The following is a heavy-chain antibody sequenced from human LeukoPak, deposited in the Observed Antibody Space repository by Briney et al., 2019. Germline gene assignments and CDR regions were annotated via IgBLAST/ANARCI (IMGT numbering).Heavy chain of an antibody. V-gene: IGHV4-34*01. D-gene: IGHD3-22*01. Sequence: PSETLSLTCAVYGGSFSGYYWSWIRQPPGKGLEWIGEINHSGSTNYNPSLKSRVTISVDTSKNQFSLKLSSVTAADTAVYYCARVGPSLITMIVPWGGDWFDPWGQGTLVTVSS. CDR1: GGSFSGYY. CDR2: INHSGST. J-gene: IGHJ5*02. CDR3: ARVGPSLITMIVPWGGDWFDP.